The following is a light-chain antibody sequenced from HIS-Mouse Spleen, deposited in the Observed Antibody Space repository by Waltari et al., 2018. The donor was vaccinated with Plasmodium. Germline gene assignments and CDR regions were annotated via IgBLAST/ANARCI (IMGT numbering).Light chain of an antibody. J-gene: IGLJ3*02. CDR3: YSTDSSGNQGV. V-gene: IGLV3-10*01. Sequence: SYELTQPPSVSVSPGQTARITCSGDALSKKYAYWYQQKSGQAPVLVNYEDSKLPAGIAERFSGASSGTMATLTISGAQVEDGADYYCYSTDSSGNQGVFGGGTKLTVL. CDR1: ALSKKY. CDR2: EDS.